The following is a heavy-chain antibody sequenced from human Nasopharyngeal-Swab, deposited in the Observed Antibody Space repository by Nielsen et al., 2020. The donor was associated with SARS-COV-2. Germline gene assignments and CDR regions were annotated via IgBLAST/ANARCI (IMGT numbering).Heavy chain of an antibody. V-gene: IGHV3-23*01. CDR2: ITGRGDRT. CDR3: AKFSCDSSDCPLNH. J-gene: IGHJ1*01. CDR1: GFTFSSYA. Sequence: GESLKIPCAASGFTFSSYAMSWVRQAPGKGLEWVSSITGRGDRTYYADSVRGRFVISRDASTNTLFLQMSSLRADDTALYYCAKFSCDSSDCPLNHWGLGTLVTVSS. D-gene: IGHD3-22*01.